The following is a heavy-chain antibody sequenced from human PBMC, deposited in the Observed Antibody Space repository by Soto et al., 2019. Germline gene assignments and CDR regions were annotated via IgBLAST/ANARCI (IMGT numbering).Heavy chain of an antibody. V-gene: IGHV3-23*01. J-gene: IGHJ4*02. CDR1: GFTFSSFA. Sequence: GGSLRLSCFASGFTFSSFAMTWVRQAPGKGLEWVSTLSGSGGDTYYADSVNGRFTISRDKSKNTLYLQMDRLRVEDTAVYYCAKRGGYDYVWKSYRPDYWGQGTLVTVSS. D-gene: IGHD3-16*02. CDR3: AKRGGYDYVWKSYRPDY. CDR2: LSGSGGDT.